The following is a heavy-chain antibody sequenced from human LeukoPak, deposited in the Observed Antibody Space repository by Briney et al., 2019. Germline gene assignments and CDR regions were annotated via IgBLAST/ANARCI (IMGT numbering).Heavy chain of an antibody. Sequence: GGSLRLSCAASGFTFSDYYMSWIHQAPGKGLEWVSYISSSSSYTNYADSVKGRFTISRDNAKNSLYLQMNSLRAEDTAVYYCAREDYYGSGSYYNENWYFDLWGRGTLVTVSS. CDR3: AREDYYGSGSYYNENWYFDL. CDR2: ISSSSSYT. V-gene: IGHV3-11*06. J-gene: IGHJ2*01. CDR1: GFTFSDYY. D-gene: IGHD3-10*01.